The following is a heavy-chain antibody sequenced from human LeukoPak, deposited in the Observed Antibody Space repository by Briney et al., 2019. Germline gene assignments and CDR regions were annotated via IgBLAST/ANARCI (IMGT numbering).Heavy chain of an antibody. CDR2: IYYSGST. D-gene: IGHD6-19*01. CDR3: ARGIALAGYTDY. J-gene: IGHJ4*02. Sequence: PSETLSLTCTVSGGSISSGGYYWSWIRQHPGKGLEWIGYIYYSGSTYYNPSLKSRVTISVDTSKNQFSLKLSSVTAADTAVYYCARGIALAGYTDYWGRGTLVTVSS. V-gene: IGHV4-31*03. CDR1: GGSISSGGYY.